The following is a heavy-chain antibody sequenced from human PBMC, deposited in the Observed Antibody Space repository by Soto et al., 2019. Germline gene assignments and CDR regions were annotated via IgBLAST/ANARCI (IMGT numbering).Heavy chain of an antibody. V-gene: IGHV1-2*02. J-gene: IGHJ6*02. Sequence: GASVKASCKASGYTFTGYYMHWVRQAPGQGLEWMGWINPNSGGTNYAQKFQGRVTMTRDTSISTAYMELSRLRPDDTAVYYCARENVMEYSSSAGPRNYHYGIDVWGHGTTFTI. CDR3: ARENVMEYSSSAGPRNYHYGIDV. CDR1: GYTFTGYY. D-gene: IGHD6-6*01. CDR2: INPNSGGT.